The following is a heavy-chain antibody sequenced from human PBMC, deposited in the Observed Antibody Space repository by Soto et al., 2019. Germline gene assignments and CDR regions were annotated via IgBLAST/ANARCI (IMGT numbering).Heavy chain of an antibody. Sequence: QLQLLESGPGLVKASETLSLTCNVSGGSISTSRSYWAWIRQPPGKGLGWLANIFYSGSTYYNPSLASRVTVSVETSKNEFSLKLRSVTAADTAVYYCARQPTTGDTDLWFDPWGQGTLVTVSS. J-gene: IGHJ5*02. D-gene: IGHD2-21*01. CDR1: GGSISTSRSY. CDR3: ARQPTTGDTDLWFDP. CDR2: IFYSGST. V-gene: IGHV4-39*01.